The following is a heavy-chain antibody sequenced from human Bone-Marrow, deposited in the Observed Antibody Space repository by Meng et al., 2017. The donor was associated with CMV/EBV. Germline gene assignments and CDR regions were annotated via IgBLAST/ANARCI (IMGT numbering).Heavy chain of an antibody. V-gene: IGHV4-59*12. J-gene: IGHJ4*02. Sequence: ESLKISCTVSGGSISSYYWSWIRQPPGKGLEWIGYIYYSGSTNYNPSLKSRVTISVDTSKNQFSLKLSSVTAADTAVYYCARGFSWYYDFWSGYYTLFDYWDQGTLVTVSS. D-gene: IGHD3-3*01. CDR1: GGSISSYY. CDR2: IYYSGST. CDR3: ARGFSWYYDFWSGYYTLFDY.